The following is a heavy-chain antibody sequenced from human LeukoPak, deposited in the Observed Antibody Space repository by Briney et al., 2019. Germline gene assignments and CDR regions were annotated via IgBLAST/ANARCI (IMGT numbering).Heavy chain of an antibody. J-gene: IGHJ4*02. V-gene: IGHV3-30*18. D-gene: IGHD2-15*01. Sequence: PGGSLRLSCAASGFTFSSYGMHWVRQAPGKGLEWVAVISYDGSNKHYADSVKGRFTISRDNSKNTLYLQMNSLRAEDTAVYYCAKGKLPGDWGQGTLVTVSS. CDR2: ISYDGSNK. CDR3: AKGKLPGD. CDR1: GFTFSSYG.